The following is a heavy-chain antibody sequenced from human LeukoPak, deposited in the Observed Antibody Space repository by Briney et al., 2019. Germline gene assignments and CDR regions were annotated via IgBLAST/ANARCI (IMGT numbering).Heavy chain of an antibody. D-gene: IGHD2-2*01. CDR1: GYTFTSYG. CDR3: AREYCSSTSCYFQDQNWFDP. Sequence: SVKVSCKASGYTFTSYGISWVRQAPGQGLEWMGRIIPILGIANYAQKFQGRVTITADKSPSTAYMELSSLRSEDTAVYYCAREYCSSTSCYFQDQNWFDPWGQGPLVTVSS. J-gene: IGHJ5*02. V-gene: IGHV1-69*04. CDR2: IIPILGIA.